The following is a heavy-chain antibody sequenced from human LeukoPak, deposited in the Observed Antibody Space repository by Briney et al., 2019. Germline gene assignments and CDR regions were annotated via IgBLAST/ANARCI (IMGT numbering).Heavy chain of an antibody. V-gene: IGHV4-59*08. CDR3: ARLSLHCSGGSCYRGAFDS. CDR1: GGSTGSDY. D-gene: IGHD2-15*01. CDR2: VYYSGVT. Sequence: PSETLSLTCSVSGGSTGSDYWSWIRQPPGKGLEWIAYVYYSGVTSYNPSLKSRVAISIDTSKNQFSLNLTSVTAADTAVYYCARLSLHCSGGSCYRGAFDSWGQGTLVTVSS. J-gene: IGHJ4*02.